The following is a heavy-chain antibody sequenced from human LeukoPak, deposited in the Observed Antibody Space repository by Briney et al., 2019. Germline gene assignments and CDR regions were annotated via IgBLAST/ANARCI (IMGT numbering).Heavy chain of an antibody. CDR3: ARDRRDGSGSYYRDAFDI. J-gene: IGHJ3*02. CDR2: IYYSGSA. V-gene: IGHV4-59*12. Sequence: PSETLSLTCTVSGGSISSYYWSWIRQPPGKGLEWIGYIYYSGSANYNPSLKSRVTISVDTSKNQFSLKLSSVTAADTAVYYCARDRRDGSGSYYRDAFDIWGQGTMVTVSS. CDR1: GGSISSYY. D-gene: IGHD3-10*01.